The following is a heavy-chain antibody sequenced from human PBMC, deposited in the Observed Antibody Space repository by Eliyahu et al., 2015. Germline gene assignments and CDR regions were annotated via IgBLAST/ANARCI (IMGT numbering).Heavy chain of an antibody. CDR2: ITSSSRYX. CDR1: GXTFSNYS. CDR3: ARALRNDAFDV. J-gene: IGHJ3*01. V-gene: IGHV3-21*01. Sequence: EVQLVESGXGXVKPGGSLRLSXAASGXTFSNYSXNWVRQAPGAGVEWVSCITSSSRYXYYADSVKGRFTISRDNAKNSLSLQMNSLRAEDTAVYYCARALRNDAFDVWGQGTMVTVSS.